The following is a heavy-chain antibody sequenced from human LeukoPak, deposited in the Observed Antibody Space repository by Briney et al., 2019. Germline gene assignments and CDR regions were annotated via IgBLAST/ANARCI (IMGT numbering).Heavy chain of an antibody. V-gene: IGHV4-4*07. CDR1: GGSMNSYY. J-gene: IGHJ4*02. CDR2: IYSSGST. D-gene: IGHD4-23*01. CDR3: ARGGKATVVTM. Sequence: SETLSLTCTVSGGSMNSYYWSWIRQPAGKGLEWIGRIYSSGSTNYNPSLKSRVSMSVDTSKNQFSLKLTSVTAADTAVYYCARGGKATVVTMWGQGILVTVSS.